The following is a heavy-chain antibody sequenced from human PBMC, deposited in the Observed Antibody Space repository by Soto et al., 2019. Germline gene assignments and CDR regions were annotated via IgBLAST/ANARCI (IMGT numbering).Heavy chain of an antibody. Sequence: QDQLVQSGVEVKKPGASVKVSCKASGYSFTNYGITWVRQAPGQGFEWMGWISAYNGNTNYAQKFQGRVTMTTDASRSTASLELGGLDADDTAGYYCAGDRGLAPPVAGNTHYYYYMDVWGKGTTVTVSS. D-gene: IGHD6-19*01. J-gene: IGHJ6*03. CDR2: ISAYNGNT. CDR3: AGDRGLAPPVAGNTHYYYYMDV. CDR1: GYSFTNYG. V-gene: IGHV1-18*01.